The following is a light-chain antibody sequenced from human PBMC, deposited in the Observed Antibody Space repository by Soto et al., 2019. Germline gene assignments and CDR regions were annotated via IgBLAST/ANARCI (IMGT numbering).Light chain of an antibody. Sequence: QAVVTQPASVSGSPGQSITISCTGTSSDVGGYNYVSWYQQHPGKAPKLMIYEVSNRPSGVSNRFSGSKSGNTASLTISGLQPEDEADYYCSSYTRSSTLFGGGTKLTVL. CDR2: EVS. J-gene: IGLJ2*01. V-gene: IGLV2-14*01. CDR3: SSYTRSSTL. CDR1: SSDVGGYNY.